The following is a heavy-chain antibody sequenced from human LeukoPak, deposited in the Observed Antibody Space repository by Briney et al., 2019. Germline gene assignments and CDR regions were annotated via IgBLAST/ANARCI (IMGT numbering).Heavy chain of an antibody. CDR3: AKAVIVVVPAATLGYFDL. J-gene: IGHJ2*01. CDR1: GFTFSSYA. D-gene: IGHD2-2*01. CDR2: ISGSGGST. V-gene: IGHV3-23*01. Sequence: GGSLSLSCAASGFTFSSYAMSWVRQAPGKGLEWVSAISGSGGSTYYADSVKGRFTISRDNSKNTLYLQMNSLRAEDTAVYYCAKAVIVVVPAATLGYFDLWGRGTLVTVSS.